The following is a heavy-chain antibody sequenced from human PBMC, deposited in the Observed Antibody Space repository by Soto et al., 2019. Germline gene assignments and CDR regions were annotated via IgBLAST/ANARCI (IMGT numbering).Heavy chain of an antibody. D-gene: IGHD6-13*01. V-gene: IGHV3-23*01. CDR3: AKAPGAYSISGIDY. Sequence: EVQLLESGGGLVQPGGSPRLSCAASGFTFSSYAMSWVRQAPGKGLEWVSAISGSGGTTYYADSVKGRFTISRDNSKNMLYLQMNSLRAEDTAVYYCAKAPGAYSISGIDYWGQGTLVTVSS. CDR1: GFTFSSYA. CDR2: ISGSGGTT. J-gene: IGHJ4*02.